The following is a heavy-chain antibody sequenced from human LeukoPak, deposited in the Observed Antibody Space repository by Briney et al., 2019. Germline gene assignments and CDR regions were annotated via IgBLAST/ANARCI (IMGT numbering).Heavy chain of an antibody. D-gene: IGHD3-22*01. V-gene: IGHV4-4*07. Sequence: PSETLSLTCTVSGGSISSYYWSWIRQPAGKGLEWIGRIYTSGSTNYNPSLQSRVTMSVDTSKNQFSLKLSSVTAADTAVYYCARNYYDSSGYYPNYYYYYYMDVWGKGTTVTISS. J-gene: IGHJ6*03. CDR1: GGSISSYY. CDR3: ARNYYDSSGYYPNYYYYYYMDV. CDR2: IYTSGST.